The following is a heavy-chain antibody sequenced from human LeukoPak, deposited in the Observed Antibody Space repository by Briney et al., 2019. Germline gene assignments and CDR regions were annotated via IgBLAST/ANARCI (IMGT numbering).Heavy chain of an antibody. V-gene: IGHV6-1*01. CDR3: ARRLAQYDCFDP. J-gene: IGHJ5*02. CDR1: GDSVSSNSVT. Sequence: SQALSLTCAISGDSVSSNSVTWNWIRQSPSRGLEWLGRTYYRSTWYNDYAVSVRGRITVNPDTSKNQFSLHLNSVTPEDTAVYYCARRLAQYDCFDPWGQGILVTVSS. D-gene: IGHD3-9*01. CDR2: TYYRSTWYN.